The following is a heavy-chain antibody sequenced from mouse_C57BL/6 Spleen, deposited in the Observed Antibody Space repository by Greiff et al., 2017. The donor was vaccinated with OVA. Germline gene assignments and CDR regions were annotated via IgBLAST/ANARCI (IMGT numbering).Heavy chain of an antibody. CDR2: ISDGGSYT. Sequence: EVQVVESGGGLVKPGGSLKLSCAASGFTFSSYAMSWVRQTPEKRLEWVATISDGGSYTYYPDNVKGRFTISRDNAKNNLYLQMSHLKSEDTAMYYCAREYYGSSARYFDVWGTGTTGTVSS. CDR1: GFTFSSYA. D-gene: IGHD1-1*01. CDR3: AREYYGSSARYFDV. V-gene: IGHV5-4*01. J-gene: IGHJ1*03.